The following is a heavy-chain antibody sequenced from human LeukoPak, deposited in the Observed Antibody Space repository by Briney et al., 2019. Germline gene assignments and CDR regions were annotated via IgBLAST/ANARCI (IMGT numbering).Heavy chain of an antibody. CDR1: GGSISSGGYS. CDR3: ARGSTYYDILTGYFNFDY. D-gene: IGHD3-9*01. CDR2: IYYSGST. V-gene: IGHV4-30-4*07. J-gene: IGHJ4*02. Sequence: SETLSLTCAVSGGSISSGGYSWSWIRQPPGKGLEWIGYIYYSGSTYYNPSLKSRVTISVDTSKNQFSLKLSSVTAADTAVYYCARGSTYYDILTGYFNFDYWGQGTLVTVS.